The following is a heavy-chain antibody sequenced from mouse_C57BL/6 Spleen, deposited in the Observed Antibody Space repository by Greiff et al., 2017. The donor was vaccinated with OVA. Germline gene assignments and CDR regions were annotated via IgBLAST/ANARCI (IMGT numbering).Heavy chain of an antibody. CDR3: AREGNYYGSPWYFDV. J-gene: IGHJ1*03. D-gene: IGHD1-1*01. Sequence: VHVKQSGPELVKPGASVKMSCKASGYTFTDYNMHWVKQSHGKSLEWIGYINPNNGGTSYNQKFKGKATLTVNKSSSTAYMELRSLTSEDSAVYYCAREGNYYGSPWYFDVWGTGTTVTVSS. CDR2: INPNNGGT. CDR1: GYTFTDYN. V-gene: IGHV1-22*01.